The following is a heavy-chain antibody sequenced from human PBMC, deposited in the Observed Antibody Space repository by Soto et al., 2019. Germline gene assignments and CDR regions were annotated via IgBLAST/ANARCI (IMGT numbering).Heavy chain of an antibody. CDR1: GDSVSSYY. J-gene: IGHJ4*02. Sequence: SETLSLTCTVSGDSVSSYYWSWIRQPPGKGLEWIGYIYYSGSTNYNPSLKSRVTISVDTSKNQFSLKPSSVTAADTAVYYCARSQDILTGFSSPHFDYWGQGTLVTVSS. V-gene: IGHV4-59*02. CDR2: IYYSGST. D-gene: IGHD3-9*01. CDR3: ARSQDILTGFSSPHFDY.